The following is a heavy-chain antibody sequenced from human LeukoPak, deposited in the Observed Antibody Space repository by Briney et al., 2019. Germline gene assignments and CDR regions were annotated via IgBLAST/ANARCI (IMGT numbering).Heavy chain of an antibody. CDR1: GYTFTGYY. V-gene: IGHV1-2*02. J-gene: IGHJ4*02. CDR2: INPNSGGT. D-gene: IGHD3-3*01. Sequence: ASVKVSCKASGYTFTGYYMHWVRQAPGQGLEWMGWINPNSGGTNYAQKFQGRVTMTRDTSISTAYMELSRLRPDDTAVYYCASSRGTMYDFWSGPRDYWGQGTLVTVSS. CDR3: ASSRGTMYDFWSGPRDY.